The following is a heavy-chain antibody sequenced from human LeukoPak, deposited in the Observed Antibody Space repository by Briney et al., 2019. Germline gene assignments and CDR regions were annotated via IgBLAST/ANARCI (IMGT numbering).Heavy chain of an antibody. V-gene: IGHV4-34*01. Sequence: SETLSLTCAVYGGSFSGYYWSWIRQPPGKGLEWIGQINPSGSTNYNPSLKSRVTISVDTSKNQFSLKVSSVTAADTAVYYCARRPRNTGSYDGPTGLDYWGQGTLVTVSS. D-gene: IGHD1-26*01. CDR3: ARRPRNTGSYDGPTGLDY. CDR1: GGSFSGYY. J-gene: IGHJ4*02. CDR2: INPSGST.